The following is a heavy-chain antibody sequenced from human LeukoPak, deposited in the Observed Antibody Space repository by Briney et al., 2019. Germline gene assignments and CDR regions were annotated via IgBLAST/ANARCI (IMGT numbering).Heavy chain of an antibody. Sequence: GGSLRLSCAASGFTFSSYGMHWVRQAPDKGLEWVAVISYDGSNKYYADSVKGRFTISRDNSKNTLYLQMNSLRAEDTAVYYCAKAEIWGQGTLVTVSS. CDR1: GFTFSSYG. V-gene: IGHV3-30*18. CDR3: AKAEI. D-gene: IGHD5-24*01. J-gene: IGHJ4*02. CDR2: ISYDGSNK.